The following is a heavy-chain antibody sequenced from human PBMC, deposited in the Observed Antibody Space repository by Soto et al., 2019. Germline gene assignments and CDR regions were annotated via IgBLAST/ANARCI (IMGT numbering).Heavy chain of an antibody. V-gene: IGHV3-33*01. Sequence: GESLKISCAASGFTFSSYGMHWVRQAPGKGLEWVAVIWYDGSNKYYADSVKGRFTISRDNSKNTLYLQMNSLRAEDTAVYYCARGGQQLVNYYYYYGMDVWGQGTTVTVSS. CDR2: IWYDGSNK. CDR3: ARGGQQLVNYYYYYGMDV. CDR1: GFTFSSYG. D-gene: IGHD6-13*01. J-gene: IGHJ6*02.